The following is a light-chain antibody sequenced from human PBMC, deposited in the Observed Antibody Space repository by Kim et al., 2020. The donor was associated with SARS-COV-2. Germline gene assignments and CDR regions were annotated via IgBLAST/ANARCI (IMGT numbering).Light chain of an antibody. CDR3: SSYAGSNNLV. CDR1: SSDIGGYIC. CDR2: EVT. J-gene: IGLJ3*02. Sequence: GQSVTISCAGTSSDIGGYICVSWYQQHPGKAPKLIIYEVTRRPSGVPDRFSGSKSGNTASLTVSGLQAEDEADYFCSSYAGSNNLVFGGGTKLTVL. V-gene: IGLV2-8*01.